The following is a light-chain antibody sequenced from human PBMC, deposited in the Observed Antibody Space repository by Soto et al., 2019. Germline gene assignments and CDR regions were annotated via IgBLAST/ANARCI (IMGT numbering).Light chain of an antibody. J-gene: IGKJ4*01. Sequence: EIVLTQSPGTLSLSPGERATLSCRASQTVRTNYLAWFQHKPGQAPRLLIYGASSRATGIPDRFSGSGSGTDFTLTIIRLEPEDFAVYFCQQYSDSPLTFGGGTKVEIK. V-gene: IGKV3-20*01. CDR3: QQYSDSPLT. CDR1: QTVRTNY. CDR2: GAS.